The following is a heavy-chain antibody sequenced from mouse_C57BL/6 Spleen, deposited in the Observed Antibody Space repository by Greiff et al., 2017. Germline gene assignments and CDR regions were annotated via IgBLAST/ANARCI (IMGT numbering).Heavy chain of an antibody. CDR2: ISSGSSTI. CDR3: ARGDRVFAY. V-gene: IGHV5-17*01. J-gene: IGHJ3*01. D-gene: IGHD3-3*01. Sequence: VQLQQSGGGLVKPGGSLKLSCAASGFTFSDYGMHWVRQAPEKGLEWVAYISSGSSTIYYADTVKGRFTISRDNAKNTLFLQMTSLRSEDTAMYYCARGDRVFAYWGQGTLVTVSA. CDR1: GFTFSDYG.